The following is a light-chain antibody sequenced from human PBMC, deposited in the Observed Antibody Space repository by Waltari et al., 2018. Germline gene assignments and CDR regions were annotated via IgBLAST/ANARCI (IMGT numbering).Light chain of an antibody. J-gene: IGKJ1*01. CDR2: GAS. V-gene: IGKV1-39*01. CDR3: QQSFVNPT. CDR1: QNINTY. Sequence: DIQMTQSPSSLSAYVGDRVTITCRASQNINTYLNWYQQKPGKDPKLLIYGASNLQSGVPSRFTGSGSGTHFTLTISSLLTEDVASYYGQQSFVNPTFGQGTKVE.